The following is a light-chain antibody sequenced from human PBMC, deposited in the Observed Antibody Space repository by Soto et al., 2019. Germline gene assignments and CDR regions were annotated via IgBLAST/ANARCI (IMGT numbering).Light chain of an antibody. CDR3: QQYNNWPLT. V-gene: IGKV3-15*01. J-gene: IGKJ4*01. CDR1: QSVSSN. Sequence: EIVMTQSPATLSVSPGERATLSCRASQSVSSNLAWYQQKSGQAPRLLIYGASTRATGIPARFSGSGSGTEFTLTINSLQSEDFAVYYCQQYNNWPLTFGGGTKVEIK. CDR2: GAS.